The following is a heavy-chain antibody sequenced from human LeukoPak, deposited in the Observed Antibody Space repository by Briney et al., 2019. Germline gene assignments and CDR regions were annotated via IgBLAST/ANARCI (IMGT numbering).Heavy chain of an antibody. Sequence: PSETLSLTCTVSNGSISSYYWSWIRQAQGTGLEWIGNIYYSGSTNYNPSLKSRVTISVDTSKNQFSLKLSSVTAADTAVYYCARHGGSYSRFDYWGQGTLVTVSS. D-gene: IGHD1-26*01. CDR1: NGSISSYY. CDR3: ARHGGSYSRFDY. J-gene: IGHJ4*02. V-gene: IGHV4-59*01. CDR2: IYYSGST.